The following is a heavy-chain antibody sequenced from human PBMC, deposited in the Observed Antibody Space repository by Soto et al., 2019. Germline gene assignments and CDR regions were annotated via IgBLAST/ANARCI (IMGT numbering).Heavy chain of an antibody. CDR1: GFTFSSYG. V-gene: IGHV3-33*06. D-gene: IGHD5-18*01. CDR3: AKDRLTAMAPLYYYYGMDV. Sequence: QVQLVESGGGVVQPGRSLRLSCAASGFTFSSYGMHWVRQAPGKGLEWVALIWFDGSDKYYADSVKGRFTISRDNSKNTLYLQMNSLRAEDTAVYYCAKDRLTAMAPLYYYYGMDVWGQGTTVTVSS. CDR2: IWFDGSDK. J-gene: IGHJ6*02.